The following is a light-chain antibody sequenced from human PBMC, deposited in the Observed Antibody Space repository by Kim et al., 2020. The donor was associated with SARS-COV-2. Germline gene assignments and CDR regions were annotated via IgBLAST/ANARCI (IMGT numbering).Light chain of an antibody. Sequence: VALGQTVTITCQGDSLRSYYATGYQKKPGQAPILVIYGKNNRPSGIPDRFSGSSSGNTASLTITGTQAGDEADYYCNSRDSNDNVVFGGGTQLTVL. J-gene: IGLJ2*01. CDR1: SLRSYY. V-gene: IGLV3-19*01. CDR3: NSRDSNDNVV. CDR2: GKN.